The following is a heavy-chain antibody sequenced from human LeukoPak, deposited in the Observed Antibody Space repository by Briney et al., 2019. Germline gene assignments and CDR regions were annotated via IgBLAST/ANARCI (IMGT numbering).Heavy chain of an antibody. CDR1: GSSVSSNV. J-gene: IGHJ4*02. CDR3: ARDMDWSYDY. CDR2: INSEGDT. V-gene: IGHV3-53*01. D-gene: IGHD3/OR15-3a*01. Sequence: PGGSLRLSCALSGSSVSSNVMNWVRQTPGKGLEWLSAINSEGDTFYADSVRGRFTISRDDSQDTLYLHMNSLRVEDTAVYFCARDMDWSYDYWGQGTQVTVSS.